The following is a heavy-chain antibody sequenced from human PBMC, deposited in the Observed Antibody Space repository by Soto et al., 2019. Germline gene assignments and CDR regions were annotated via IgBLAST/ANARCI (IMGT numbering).Heavy chain of an antibody. CDR2: ISGSGGST. CDR1: GFTFSSSA. J-gene: IGHJ3*02. D-gene: IGHD2-2*01. V-gene: IGHV3-23*01. CDR3: ANDLFRLYCSSTSCYAFDI. Sequence: GGSLRLSCAASGFTFSSSAMNWVRQAPGKGLEWVSGISGSGGSTYYADSVKGRFTISRDNSKNTLYLQMSSLRAEDTAVYYCANDLFRLYCSSTSCYAFDIWGQGTMVTVSS.